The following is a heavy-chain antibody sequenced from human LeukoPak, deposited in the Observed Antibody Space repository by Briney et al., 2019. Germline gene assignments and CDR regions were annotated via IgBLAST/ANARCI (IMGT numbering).Heavy chain of an antibody. D-gene: IGHD3-22*01. CDR2: INTNSGDP. J-gene: IGHJ4*02. Sequence: GASVTVSCKASGYTFTAYAVNWVRQAPGQGLEWMGWINTNSGDPTYAQGFTGRFVFSLDTSVNTAYLQISSLKAEDTAVYFCARVRNYYDSNPYYDYWGQGTLVTVSS. CDR1: GYTFTAYA. V-gene: IGHV7-4-1*02. CDR3: ARVRNYYDSNPYYDY.